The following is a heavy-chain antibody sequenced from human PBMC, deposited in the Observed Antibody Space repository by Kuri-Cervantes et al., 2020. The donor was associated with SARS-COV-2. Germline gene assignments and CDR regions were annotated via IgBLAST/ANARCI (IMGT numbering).Heavy chain of an antibody. J-gene: IGHJ4*02. D-gene: IGHD3-3*01. CDR3: ARGPAHDFWSGYRFDY. Sequence: GSLRLSCTVSGYSISSGYYWGWIRQPPGKGLEWIGSIYHSGSTYYNPSLKSRVTISVDTSKNQFSLKLSPVTAADTAVYYCARGPAHDFWSGYRFDYWGQGTLVTVSS. V-gene: IGHV4-38-2*02. CDR1: GYSISSGYY. CDR2: IYHSGST.